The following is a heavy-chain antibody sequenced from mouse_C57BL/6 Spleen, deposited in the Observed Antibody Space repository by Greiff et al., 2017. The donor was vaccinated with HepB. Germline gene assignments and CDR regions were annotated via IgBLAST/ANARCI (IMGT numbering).Heavy chain of an antibody. J-gene: IGHJ3*01. CDR2: INSDGGST. Sequence: DVKLQESGGGLVQPGESLKLSCESNEYEFPSHDMSWVRKTPEKRLELVAAINSDGGSTYYPDTMERRFIISRDNTKKTLYLQMSSLRSEDTALYYCARRTPLYYDYTWFAYWGQGTLVTVSA. CDR3: ARRTPLYYDYTWFAY. CDR1: EYEFPSHD. D-gene: IGHD2-4*01. V-gene: IGHV5-2*03.